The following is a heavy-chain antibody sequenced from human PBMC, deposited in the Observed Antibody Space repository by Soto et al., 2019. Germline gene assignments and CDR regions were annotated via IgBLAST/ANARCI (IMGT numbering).Heavy chain of an antibody. V-gene: IGHV4-31*01. D-gene: IGHD4-17*01. CDR2: IYYSGST. CDR1: GGSISSGGYY. Sequence: QVQLQESGPGLVKPSQTLSLTCTVSGGSISSGGYYWSWIRQHPGKGLEWIGYIYYSGSTYYNPSLTSLFTISVDPSKNHFSLKLSSVTAADTAVYYCAREPFVTTVSDYYYYYGMDVWGQGTTVTVSS. CDR3: AREPFVTTVSDYYYYYGMDV. J-gene: IGHJ6*02.